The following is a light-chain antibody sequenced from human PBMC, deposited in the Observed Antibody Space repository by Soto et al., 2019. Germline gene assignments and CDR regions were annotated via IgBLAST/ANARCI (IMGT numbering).Light chain of an antibody. V-gene: IGLV2-14*01. J-gene: IGLJ2*01. CDR1: SSDIGVYNY. Sequence: QSVLTQPASVSGSPGQSITISCTGTSSDIGVYNYVSWYQQHPGKAPKLMIYDVSNRPSGVSNRFSGSKSGNTASLTISGLQAEDEADYYCSSYTNTSTVVFGGGTKLTVL. CDR3: SSYTNTSTVV. CDR2: DVS.